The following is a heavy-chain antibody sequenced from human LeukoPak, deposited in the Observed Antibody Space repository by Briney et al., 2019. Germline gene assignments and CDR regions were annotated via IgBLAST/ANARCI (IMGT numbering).Heavy chain of an antibody. J-gene: IGHJ4*02. CDR2: ISGSGGST. V-gene: IGHV3-23*01. CDR1: GFTFSSYA. CDR3: AKGSGAVAGLSPFDY. D-gene: IGHD6-19*01. Sequence: GGSLRLSCAASGFTFSSYAMSWVRQAPGKGLEWVSAISGSGGSTYYADSVKGRFTISRDNSKYTLYLQMNSLRAEDTAVYYCAKGSGAVAGLSPFDYWGQGTLVTVSS.